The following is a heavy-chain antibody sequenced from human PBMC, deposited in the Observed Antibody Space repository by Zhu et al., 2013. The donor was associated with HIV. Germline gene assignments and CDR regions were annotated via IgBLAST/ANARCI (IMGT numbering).Heavy chain of an antibody. CDR3: ARGFPSLHEKRDYVVLDS. CDR1: GGTFRDYS. J-gene: IGHJ4*02. D-gene: IGHD2-21*01. Sequence: QVHLIQSGAEVTKPGSSVRVSCKIVGGTFRDYSVTWVRQAPGQGLDWMGGLIPMLGSSSYAQNFQGRVTVSVGEGATTAFLELSNLRSDDTAVYYCARGFPSLHEKRDYVVLDSWGEGTLVTVST. CDR2: LIPMLGSS. V-gene: IGHV1-69*01.